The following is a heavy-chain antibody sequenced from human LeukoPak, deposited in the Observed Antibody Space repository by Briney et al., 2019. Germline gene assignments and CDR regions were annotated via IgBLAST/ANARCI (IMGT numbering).Heavy chain of an antibody. D-gene: IGHD1-1*01. V-gene: IGHV3-11*01. CDR1: GFMFSDYY. Sequence: GGSLRLSCAASGFMFSDYYMNWIRQAPGRGLEWISYISSSDSSTYYADSVKGRFTISRDNAKNSLYLQMNSLRAEDTAVYYCARERGGGLVQFDFWGQGTLVTVSS. CDR3: ARERGGGLVQFDF. J-gene: IGHJ4*02. CDR2: ISSSDSST.